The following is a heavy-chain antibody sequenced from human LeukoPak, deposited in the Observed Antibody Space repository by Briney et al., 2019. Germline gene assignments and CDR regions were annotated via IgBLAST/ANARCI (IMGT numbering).Heavy chain of an antibody. CDR3: ARHGVTGTKLDY. V-gene: IGHV5-51*01. D-gene: IGHD1-20*01. J-gene: IGHJ4*02. CDR2: IYPGDSVT. Sequence: GESLKISCKGSGYSFTSYWIGWVRQVPGKGLEWMGIIYPGDSVTRYSPSFQGQVTISADKSINTAYLQWSTLKASDTTMYYCARHGVTGTKLDYWGQGTLVTVSS. CDR1: GYSFTSYW.